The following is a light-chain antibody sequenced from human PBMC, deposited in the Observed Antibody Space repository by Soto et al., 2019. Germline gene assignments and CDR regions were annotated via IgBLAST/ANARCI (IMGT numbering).Light chain of an antibody. J-gene: IGKJ4*01. CDR3: QQRSNLPLLT. CDR2: DAS. V-gene: IGKV3-11*01. CDR1: QSVSSY. Sequence: EIVLTQSPATLSLSPAERATLSCRASQSVSSYLAWYQQKPGQAPRLLIYDASNRATGIPARFSGSGSGTDFTLTISSLEPEDFAVYYWQQRSNLPLLTFGGGTKVEIK.